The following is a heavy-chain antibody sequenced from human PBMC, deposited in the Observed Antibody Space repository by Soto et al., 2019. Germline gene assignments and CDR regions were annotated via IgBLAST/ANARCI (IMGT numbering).Heavy chain of an antibody. D-gene: IGHD5-12*01. Sequence: SETLSLTCTVSGGSISRYYWSWIRQPPGKGLEWIGYIYYSGSTNYNPSLKSRVTISVDTSKNQFSLKLSSVTAADTAVYYCARHIISGYDPRDQYNWFDPWGQGTLVTVSS. V-gene: IGHV4-59*08. CDR2: IYYSGST. J-gene: IGHJ5*02. CDR3: ARHIISGYDPRDQYNWFDP. CDR1: GGSISRYY.